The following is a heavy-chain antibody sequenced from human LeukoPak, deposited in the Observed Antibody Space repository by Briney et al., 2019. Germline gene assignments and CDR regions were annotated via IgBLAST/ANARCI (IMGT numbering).Heavy chain of an antibody. CDR1: GGSISSYC. Sequence: SETLSLTCTVSGGSISSYCWSWIRRPAGKGLEWIGRIYTSGSTNYNPSLKSRVTMSVDTSKNQFSLKLSSVTAADTAVYYCASYPRGVIVSADDAFDIWGQGTMVTVSS. D-gene: IGHD3-16*02. J-gene: IGHJ3*02. V-gene: IGHV4-4*07. CDR3: ASYPRGVIVSADDAFDI. CDR2: IYTSGST.